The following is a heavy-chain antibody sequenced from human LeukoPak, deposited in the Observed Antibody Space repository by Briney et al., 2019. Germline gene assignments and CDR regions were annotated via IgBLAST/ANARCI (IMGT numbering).Heavy chain of an antibody. CDR2: IHYSGST. J-gene: IGHJ1*01. CDR1: GGSISNYY. V-gene: IGHV4-59*08. Sequence: PSETLSLTCVVSGGSISNYYWTWIRQPPGKGLEWIGYIHYSGSTNYNASLKSRVTISLDTSKNQFSLKLSSVTAADTAVYYCATYSSSWSRGYFQHWGQGTLVTVSS. CDR3: ATYSSSWSRGYFQH. D-gene: IGHD6-13*01.